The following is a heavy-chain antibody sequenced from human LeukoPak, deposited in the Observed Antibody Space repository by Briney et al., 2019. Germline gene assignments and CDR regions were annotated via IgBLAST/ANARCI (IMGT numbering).Heavy chain of an antibody. CDR1: GYTFTDYY. D-gene: IGHD1-26*01. V-gene: IGHV1-2*02. CDR3: ARSPGGSYSDDWYFDL. J-gene: IGHJ2*01. Sequence: ASVTVSCKASGYTFTDYYLHWLRQAPGQGLNGMECINPARGVTNGTPKYQGRVTVTSDTSIATAYMELSRLRSADTAVYYCARSPGGSYSDDWYFDLWGRGTLVTVSS. CDR2: INPARGVT.